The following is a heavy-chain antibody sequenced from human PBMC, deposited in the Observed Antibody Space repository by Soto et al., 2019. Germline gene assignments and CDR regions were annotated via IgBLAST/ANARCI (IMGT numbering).Heavy chain of an antibody. V-gene: IGHV3-30-3*01. D-gene: IGHD2-8*01. Sequence: QLVESGGGVVQPGRSLRLSCAASGLSFINYAMHWVRQPPGKGLEWVAVISYDGSNKNYADSVKGRFTLSRDNSKNTLFLQMNSLKAEDTAVYHCASLTNPDYWGQGSLVTVSS. CDR3: ASLTNPDY. CDR1: GLSFINYA. J-gene: IGHJ4*02. CDR2: ISYDGSNK.